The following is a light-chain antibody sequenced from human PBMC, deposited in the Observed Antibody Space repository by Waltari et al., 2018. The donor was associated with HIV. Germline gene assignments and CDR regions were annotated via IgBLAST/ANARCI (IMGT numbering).Light chain of an antibody. CDR1: SSDIGGFNS. V-gene: IGLV2-14*01. CDR3: SSYTTNAAYV. J-gene: IGLJ1*01. CDR2: DVT. Sequence: QSALTQPASVSGSPGQSITISCTGTSSDIGGFNSVSWYQHHPGKAPKLIIYDVTNRPSGAFIRFSGSKSGNTASLTISGLLADDECDYYCSSYTTNAAYVFGTGTRVTVL.